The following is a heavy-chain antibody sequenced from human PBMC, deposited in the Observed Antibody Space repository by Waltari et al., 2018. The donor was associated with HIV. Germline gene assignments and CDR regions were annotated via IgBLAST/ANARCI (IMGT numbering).Heavy chain of an antibody. CDR1: GFTFSDHY. J-gene: IGHJ4*02. V-gene: IGHV3-72*01. CDR3: ARWDSSGYYDY. D-gene: IGHD3-22*01. CDR2: TRNKANSYTT. Sequence: EVQLVESGGGLVQPGGSLRLSCAASGFTFSDHYMDWVRQAPGKGLEWVGRTRNKANSYTTEYAASVKGRFTISRDDSKNSLYLQMNSLKTEDTAVYYCARWDSSGYYDYWGQGTLVTVSS.